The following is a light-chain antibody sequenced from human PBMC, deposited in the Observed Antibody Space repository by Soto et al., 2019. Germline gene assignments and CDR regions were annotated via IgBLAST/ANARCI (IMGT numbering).Light chain of an antibody. CDR1: QSVSSSY. J-gene: IGKJ1*01. V-gene: IGKV3-20*01. CDR3: QQYGSSLWT. CDR2: GAS. Sequence: EIVLTQSPGTLSLSPGERVTLSCRASQSVSSSYLAWYQQKPGQAPRLLIYGASSRASGIPDRFSGRASGTDFTLTISRLEPEDFAVYYWQQYGSSLWTFGQGTKVEIK.